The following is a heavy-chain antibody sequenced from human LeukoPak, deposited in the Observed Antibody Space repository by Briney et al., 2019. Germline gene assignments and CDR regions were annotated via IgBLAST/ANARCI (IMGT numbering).Heavy chain of an antibody. D-gene: IGHD6-6*01. CDR1: GFTVSSNY. J-gene: IGHJ4*02. V-gene: IGHV3-53*01. CDR3: AKVGFEYSSSLGGFDY. CDR2: IYSGGST. Sequence: PGGSLRLSCAASGFTVSSNYMSWVRQAPGKGLEWVSVIYSGGSTYYADSVKGRFTISRDNSKNTLYLQMNSLRAEDTAVYYCAKVGFEYSSSLGGFDYWGQGTLVTVSS.